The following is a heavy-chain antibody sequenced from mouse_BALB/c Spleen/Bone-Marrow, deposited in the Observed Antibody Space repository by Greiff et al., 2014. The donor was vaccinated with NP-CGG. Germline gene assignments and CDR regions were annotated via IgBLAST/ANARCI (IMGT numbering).Heavy chain of an antibody. V-gene: IGHV2-9*02. CDR3: ARITTATGAMDY. J-gene: IGHJ4*01. D-gene: IGHD1-2*01. Sequence: QVHVKQSGPGLVAPSQSLSISCTVSGFSLTSYGVHWVHQPPGKGLEWLGVIWADGSTNYNSALMSRLSISKDNSKSQVFLKMNSLQTDDTAMYYCARITTATGAMDYWGQGTSVTVSS. CDR2: IWADGST. CDR1: GFSLTSYG.